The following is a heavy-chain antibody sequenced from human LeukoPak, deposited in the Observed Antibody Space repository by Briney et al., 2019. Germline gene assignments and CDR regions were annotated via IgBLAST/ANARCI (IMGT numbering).Heavy chain of an antibody. J-gene: IGHJ4*02. D-gene: IGHD6-19*01. CDR3: ARELRVAVESGYFDY. CDR2: ISISGTII. V-gene: IGHV3-48*03. CDR1: GFTFTNYE. Sequence: GGSLRLSCTASGFTFTNYEFNWVRQAPGKGLEWLSYISISGTIIYYAGSVKGRFTISTDNAKNSVFLQMNSLGAEDTAIYYCARELRVAVESGYFDYWGQGTLVTVSS.